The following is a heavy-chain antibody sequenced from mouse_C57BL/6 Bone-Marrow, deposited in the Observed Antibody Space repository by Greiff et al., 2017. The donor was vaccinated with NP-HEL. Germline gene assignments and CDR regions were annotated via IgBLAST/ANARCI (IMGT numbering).Heavy chain of an antibody. Sequence: QVQLKECGPGILQPSQTLSLTCSFSGFSLSTFGMGVGWIRQPPGKGLEWLAHIWWDDDKYYNPALKSRLTISKDTSQNQVFLKIANVDTADTATYYCARIAERYYGSSPMDYWGQGTSVTVSS. CDR3: ARIAERYYGSSPMDY. CDR1: GFSLSTFGMG. D-gene: IGHD1-1*01. CDR2: IWWDDDK. J-gene: IGHJ4*01. V-gene: IGHV8-8*01.